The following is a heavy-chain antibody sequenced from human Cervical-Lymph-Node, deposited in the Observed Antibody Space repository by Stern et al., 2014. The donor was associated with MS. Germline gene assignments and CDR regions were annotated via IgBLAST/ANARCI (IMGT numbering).Heavy chain of an antibody. CDR2: TKYDGSEK. D-gene: IGHD2-15*01. V-gene: IGHV3-7*01. Sequence: EVQLVESGGGLVQPGGSLRLSCAASGFIFSNSWMSWVRQAPGKGLECVANTKYDGSEKNYVDSVKGRFTISRDNAKNTLYLQMNSLRAEDTAMYYCAREGYCDYWGQGTLVTVSS. CDR1: GFIFSNSW. CDR3: AREGYCDY. J-gene: IGHJ4*02.